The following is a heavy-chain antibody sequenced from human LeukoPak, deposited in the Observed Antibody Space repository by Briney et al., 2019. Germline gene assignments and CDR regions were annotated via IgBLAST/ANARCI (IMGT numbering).Heavy chain of an antibody. CDR1: GFTFSSYW. CDR3: MMSLTAHYYYGMTS. D-gene: IGHD2-21*02. V-gene: IGHV3-7*02. Sequence: PGGSLRLSCAASGFTFSSYWMSWVRQAPGKGLEWVANIKQDGSERYYVDSVKGRFTISRDNAKNSLYLQMNSLRAEDTAVYHCMMSLTAHYYYGMTSGAKGPRSPSP. CDR2: IKQDGSER. J-gene: IGHJ6*02.